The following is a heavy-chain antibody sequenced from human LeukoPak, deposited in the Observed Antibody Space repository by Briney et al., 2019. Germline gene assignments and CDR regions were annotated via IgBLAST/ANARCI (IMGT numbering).Heavy chain of an antibody. CDR3: AKEFLVVALGYFQH. Sequence: GGSLRLSCAASGFTFSTYGMSWVRQAPGKGLEWVSGISGSGGSTYYADSVKGRFSIFRDNSKNTLYLQMNSLRAEDTAVYYCAKEFLVVALGYFQHWGQGTLVTVSS. CDR1: GFTFSTYG. V-gene: IGHV3-23*01. CDR2: ISGSGGST. D-gene: IGHD3-22*01. J-gene: IGHJ1*01.